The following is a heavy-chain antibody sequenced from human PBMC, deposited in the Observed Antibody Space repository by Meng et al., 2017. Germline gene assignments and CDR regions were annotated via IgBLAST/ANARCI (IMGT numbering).Heavy chain of an antibody. Sequence: SETLSLTCTVSGGSISSSSYYWGWIRQPPGKGLEWIGSIYYSGSTYYNPSLKSRVTISVDTSKNQFSLKLSSVTAADTAVYYCARVLLWFGEFQNWLDPWGQGTLVTVSS. CDR2: IYYSGST. V-gene: IGHV4-39*07. CDR3: ARVLLWFGEFQNWLDP. CDR1: GGSISSSSYY. D-gene: IGHD3-10*01. J-gene: IGHJ5*01.